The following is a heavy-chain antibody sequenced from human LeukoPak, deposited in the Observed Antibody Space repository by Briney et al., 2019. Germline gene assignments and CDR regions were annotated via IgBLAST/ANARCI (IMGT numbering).Heavy chain of an antibody. J-gene: IGHJ4*02. Sequence: PSETLSLTCAVYGGSLSGYYWSWIRQPPGKGLKWIGEINHSGSTNYNPSLKSRVTISVDTSKNQFSLKLSSVTAADTAVYYCASGASGGVVAAFDYWGQGTLVTVSS. CDR2: INHSGST. D-gene: IGHD2-15*01. CDR1: GGSLSGYY. V-gene: IGHV4-34*01. CDR3: ASGASGGVVAAFDY.